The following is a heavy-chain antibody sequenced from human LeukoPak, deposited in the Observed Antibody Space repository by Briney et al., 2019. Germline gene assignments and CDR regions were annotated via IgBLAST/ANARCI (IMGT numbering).Heavy chain of an antibody. D-gene: IGHD6-19*01. J-gene: IGHJ6*03. CDR1: GFTFSSYA. Sequence: GGSLILSCAASGFTFSSYAMSWVRQAPGKGLEWVSAISGSGGSTYYADSVKGRFTISRDNSKNTLYLQMNSLRAEDTAVYYCAKGISSGWYDCYMDVWGKGTTVTVSS. CDR3: AKGISSGWYDCYMDV. V-gene: IGHV3-23*01. CDR2: ISGSGGST.